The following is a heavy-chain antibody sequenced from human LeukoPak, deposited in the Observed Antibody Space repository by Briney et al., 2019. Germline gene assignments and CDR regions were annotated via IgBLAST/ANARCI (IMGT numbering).Heavy chain of an antibody. CDR1: GYTFTAYN. J-gene: IGHJ4*02. CDR3: ARAKVLVPVQ. Sequence: GASVKVSCKASGYTFTAYNMHWMRQAPGQGPERMGWINPNSGGTNFAQKFQGRVTMTSDTSISTAYMELSSLRSDDTAIYYCARAKVLVPVQWGEGTLVTVP. V-gene: IGHV1-2*02. CDR2: INPNSGGT.